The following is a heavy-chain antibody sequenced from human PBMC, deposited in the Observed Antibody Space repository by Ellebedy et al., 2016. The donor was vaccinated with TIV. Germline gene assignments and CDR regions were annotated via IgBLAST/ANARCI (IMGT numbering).Heavy chain of an antibody. J-gene: IGHJ4*02. Sequence: GESLKISCAASGFSFSSFAMSWVRQAPGKGLEWVSGIVGSGGSRYADSVKGRFTISRDNAKNSLYLQMNSLRAEDTAVYYCARVARLNTYAGYWGQGTLVTVSS. CDR2: IVGSGGSR. D-gene: IGHD4-17*01. CDR3: ARVARLNTYAGY. CDR1: GFSFSSFA. V-gene: IGHV3-23*01.